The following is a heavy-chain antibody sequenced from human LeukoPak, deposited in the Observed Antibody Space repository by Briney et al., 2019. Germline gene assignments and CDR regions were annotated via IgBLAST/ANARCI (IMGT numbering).Heavy chain of an antibody. D-gene: IGHD5-24*01. CDR1: GFTFSSYA. CDR2: ISGSGGST. CDR3: AKAPRRDGYNLLHY. Sequence: GGSLRLSCAASGFTFSSYAMTWVRQAPGKGLEWVSAISGSGGSTYYADSVKGRFTISRDNAKNSLYLQMNSLRAEDTAVYYCAKAPRRDGYNLLHYWGQGTLVTVSS. V-gene: IGHV3-23*01. J-gene: IGHJ4*02.